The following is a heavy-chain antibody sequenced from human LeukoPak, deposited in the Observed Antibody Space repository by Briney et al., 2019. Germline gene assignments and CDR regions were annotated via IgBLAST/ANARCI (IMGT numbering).Heavy chain of an antibody. J-gene: IGHJ3*02. CDR1: GFTFSSYW. Sequence: GGSLRPSCAASGFTFSSYWMSWVRQAPGKGLEWVANIKQDGSEKHYVDSVKGRFTISRDNVKNSLYLQMNSLRGEDTAVYYCARVARAKYDIWGQGTMVTVSS. CDR3: ARVARAKYDI. CDR2: IKQDGSEK. V-gene: IGHV3-7*05. D-gene: IGHD1-26*01.